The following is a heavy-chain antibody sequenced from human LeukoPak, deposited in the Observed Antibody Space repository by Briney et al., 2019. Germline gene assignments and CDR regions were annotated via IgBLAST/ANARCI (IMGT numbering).Heavy chain of an antibody. CDR2: ISSSSSYI. J-gene: IGHJ3*02. V-gene: IGHV3-21*01. D-gene: IGHD6-19*01. CDR3: ARGEGYSSGWPLDAFDI. Sequence: GGSLRLSCAASGFTFSSYSMNWVRQAPGKGLEWVSSISSSSSYIYYADSMKGRFTISRDNAKNSLYLQMNSLRAEDTAVYYCARGEGYSSGWPLDAFDIWGQGTMVTVSS. CDR1: GFTFSSYS.